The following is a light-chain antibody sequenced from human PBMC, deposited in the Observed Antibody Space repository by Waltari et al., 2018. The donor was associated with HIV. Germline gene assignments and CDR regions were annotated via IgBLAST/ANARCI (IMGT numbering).Light chain of an antibody. J-gene: IGKJ1*01. CDR3: QQYNNWPRT. V-gene: IGKV3-15*01. CDR2: GAS. CDR1: QSVITN. Sequence: EIVMTQSPATLSVSPGERATLSCRASQSVITNLAWSQQRFGQPPRLLIYGASTRATNIPARFSGGGSGTEFTLTISSLQSEDFAIYYCQQYNNWPRTFGQGTKVEV.